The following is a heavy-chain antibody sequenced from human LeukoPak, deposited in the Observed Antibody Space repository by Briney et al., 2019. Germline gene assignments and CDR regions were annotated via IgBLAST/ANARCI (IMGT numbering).Heavy chain of an antibody. J-gene: IGHJ4*02. Sequence: GASVKVSCKASGHTFTGYYMHWVRQAPGQGLGWMGWINPNSGGTNYAQKFQGRVTMTRDTSISTAYMELSRLRSDDTAVYYCARDMELGYSSGWYENYWGQGTLVTVSS. CDR2: INPNSGGT. D-gene: IGHD6-19*01. V-gene: IGHV1-2*02. CDR3: ARDMELGYSSGWYENY. CDR1: GHTFTGYY.